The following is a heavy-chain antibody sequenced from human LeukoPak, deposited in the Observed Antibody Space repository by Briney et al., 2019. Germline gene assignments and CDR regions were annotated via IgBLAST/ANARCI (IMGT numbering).Heavy chain of an antibody. J-gene: IGHJ4*02. CDR2: ISSSSSYT. V-gene: IGHV3-11*03. CDR1: GFTFSDFY. D-gene: IGHD1-1*01. CDR3: ARTARSGDI. Sequence: PGGSLRLSCATSGFTFSDFYMSWIRQAPGKGLEWVSHISSSSSYTNYADSVKGRFTISRDNAKNSLYLQMNSLSADDTAIYYCARTARSGDIRGQGTLVTVSS.